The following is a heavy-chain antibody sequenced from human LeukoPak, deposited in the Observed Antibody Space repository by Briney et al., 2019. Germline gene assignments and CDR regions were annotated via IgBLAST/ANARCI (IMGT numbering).Heavy chain of an antibody. Sequence: ASVKVSCKASGYTFTSYGISWVRQAPGQGLEWMGWISAYNGNTNYVQKLQGRVTMTTDTSTSTAYMELRSLRSDDTAVYYCARGLYSGSYYWYFDYWGQGTLVTVSS. D-gene: IGHD1-26*01. V-gene: IGHV1-18*01. CDR1: GYTFTSYG. CDR3: ARGLYSGSYYWYFDY. CDR2: ISAYNGNT. J-gene: IGHJ4*02.